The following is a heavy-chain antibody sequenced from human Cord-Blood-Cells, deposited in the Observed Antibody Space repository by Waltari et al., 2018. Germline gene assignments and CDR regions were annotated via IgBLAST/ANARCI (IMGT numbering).Heavy chain of an antibody. CDR1: GFTFSRYD. CDR3: ARETLLRFLEWLFDY. Sequence: QVQLVESGGGVVQPGRSLRLSCAASGFTFSRYDMPWVRQAPGKGLEWVAVISYEGSNKYYADSVKGRFTISRDNSKNTLYLQMNSLRAEDTAVYYCARETLLRFLEWLFDYWGQGTLVTVSS. J-gene: IGHJ4*02. CDR2: ISYEGSNK. V-gene: IGHV3-30-3*01. D-gene: IGHD3-3*01.